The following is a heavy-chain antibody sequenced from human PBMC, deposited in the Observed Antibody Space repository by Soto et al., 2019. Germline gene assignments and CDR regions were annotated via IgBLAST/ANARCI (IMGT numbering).Heavy chain of an antibody. J-gene: IGHJ4*02. D-gene: IGHD1-7*01. V-gene: IGHV3-30*18. CDR3: AKARTGTRGGTDY. CDR1: GFTFSSYG. Sequence: QVQLVESGGGVVQPGRSLRLSCAASGFTFSSYGMHWVRQAPGKGLEWVAVISYDGSNKYYADSVKGRFTISRDNSKNTLYRQMNSLRAEDTAVYYCAKARTGTRGGTDYWGQGTLVTVSS. CDR2: ISYDGSNK.